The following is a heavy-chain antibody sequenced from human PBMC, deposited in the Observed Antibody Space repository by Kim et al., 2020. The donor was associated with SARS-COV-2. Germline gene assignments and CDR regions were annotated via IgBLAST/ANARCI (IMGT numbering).Heavy chain of an antibody. CDR1: GGSFSGYY. Sequence: SETLSLTCAVYGGSFSGYYWSWIRQPPGKGLEWIGEINHSGSTNYNPSLKSRGTISVDTSKNQFSLKLSSGTAADTAVYYCARGRGGTTVVTLGLGYYYYYGMDAWGQGTTVTVSS. CDR3: ARGRGGTTVVTLGLGYYYYYGMDA. D-gene: IGHD4-17*01. J-gene: IGHJ6*02. V-gene: IGHV4-34*01. CDR2: INHSGST.